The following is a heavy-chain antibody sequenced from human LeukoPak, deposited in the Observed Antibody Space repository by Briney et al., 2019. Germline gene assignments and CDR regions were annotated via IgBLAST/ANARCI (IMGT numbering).Heavy chain of an antibody. CDR3: ARHVTAKVVIFDY. V-gene: IGHV4-59*08. CDR1: GGSISSYY. D-gene: IGHD2-15*01. CDR2: IYYSGST. J-gene: IGHJ4*02. Sequence: SETLSLTCTVSGGSISSYYWSWIRQPPGKGLEWIGYIYYSGSTNYNPSLKSRVTISVDTSKNQFSLKPSSVTAADTAVYYCARHVTAKVVIFDYWGQGTLVTVSS.